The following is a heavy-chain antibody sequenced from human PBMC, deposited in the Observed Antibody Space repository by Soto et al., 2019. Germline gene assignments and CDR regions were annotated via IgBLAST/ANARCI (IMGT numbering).Heavy chain of an antibody. CDR2: IIPILGIA. D-gene: IGHD3-10*01. Sequence: QVQLVQSGAEVKKPGSSVKVSCKASGGTFSSYTISWVRQAPGQGLEWMGRIIPILGIANYAQKFQGRVTITADISTSTAYMELSSLRSEDTAVYYCARKRSYGSGGMDVWGQGTTVTVSS. CDR1: GGTFSSYT. V-gene: IGHV1-69*02. CDR3: ARKRSYGSGGMDV. J-gene: IGHJ6*02.